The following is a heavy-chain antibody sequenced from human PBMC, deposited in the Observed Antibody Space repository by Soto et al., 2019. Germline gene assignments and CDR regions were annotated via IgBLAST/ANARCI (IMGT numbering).Heavy chain of an antibody. Sequence: EVQLVESGGGLVKPGGSLRLSCAASGFTFSTYTMNWVRQAPGKGLEWVSSISSSSSYRYYADSVKGRFTISRDNAKNSLYLQMNGLRADDTAVYYCARARGYYDSSGYNYPFYYYYYGMDVWGQGTTVTVSS. J-gene: IGHJ6*02. CDR1: GFTFSTYT. CDR3: ARARGYYDSSGYNYPFYYYYYGMDV. V-gene: IGHV3-21*01. CDR2: ISSSSSYR. D-gene: IGHD3-22*01.